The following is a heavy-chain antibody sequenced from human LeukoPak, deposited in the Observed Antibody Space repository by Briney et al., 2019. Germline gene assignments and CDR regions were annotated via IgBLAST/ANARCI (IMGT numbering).Heavy chain of an antibody. Sequence: PSETLSLTCTVSGGSISSYFWSWIRQPPGKGLEWIGYIYYSGSTNYNPSLKSRVTISVDTSKNQFSLKLSSVTAADTAVYYCARDRVGDSSGEWGQGTLVTVSS. J-gene: IGHJ4*02. V-gene: IGHV4-59*01. CDR2: IYYSGST. D-gene: IGHD3-22*01. CDR3: ARDRVGDSSGE. CDR1: GGSISSYF.